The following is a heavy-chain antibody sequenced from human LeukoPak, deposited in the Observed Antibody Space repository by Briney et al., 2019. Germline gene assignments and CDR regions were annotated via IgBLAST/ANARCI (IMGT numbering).Heavy chain of an antibody. D-gene: IGHD3-22*01. Sequence: TGRSLRLSCAASGFTVSNNYMSWVRQAPGKGLEWVSVIYSGGSTYYADSVKGRFTISRDNSKNTLYLQMNSLRAEDTAVYYCARDSRQDYYDSSGYLWFAFDIWGQGTMVTVSS. CDR3: ARDSRQDYYDSSGYLWFAFDI. CDR2: IYSGGST. CDR1: GFTVSNNY. V-gene: IGHV3-53*01. J-gene: IGHJ3*02.